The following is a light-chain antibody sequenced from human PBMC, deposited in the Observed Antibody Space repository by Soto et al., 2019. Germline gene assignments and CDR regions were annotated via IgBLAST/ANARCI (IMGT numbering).Light chain of an antibody. CDR1: QGFTSW. Sequence: DIHMTQSPTSVSASVGDRVTITCRASQGFTSWVAWYQQKPGKPPKVLIYASTTLQSGVPSRFSGSGSGTDFTFTITSLQLEDSATYDCHQADSLPPRFAFGRGNKVEI. V-gene: IGKV1-12*01. CDR2: AST. CDR3: HQADSLPPRFA. J-gene: IGKJ3*01.